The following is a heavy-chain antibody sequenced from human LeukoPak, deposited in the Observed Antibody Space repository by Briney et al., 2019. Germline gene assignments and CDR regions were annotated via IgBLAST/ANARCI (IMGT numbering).Heavy chain of an antibody. V-gene: IGHV1-2*02. CDR2: INPNSGGT. CDR1: GYTFTGYY. CDR3: ARALRRGYSSSSESDY. D-gene: IGHD6-6*01. Sequence: ASVKVSCKASGYTFTGYYMHWVRQAPGQGLEWMGWINPNSGGTNYAQKFQGRVTMTRDTSISTAYMELSRLRSDDTAVYYCARALRRGYSSSSESDYWGQGTLVTVSS. J-gene: IGHJ4*02.